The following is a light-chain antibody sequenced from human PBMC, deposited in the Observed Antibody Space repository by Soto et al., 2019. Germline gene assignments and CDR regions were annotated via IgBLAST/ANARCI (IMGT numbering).Light chain of an antibody. J-gene: IGKJ1*01. V-gene: IGKV1-5*03. CDR1: QDINYW. CDR3: QQYNRYKT. Sequence: DIQMTQSPSTLSASVGDRVTITCRASQDINYWLAWYQQKPGKAPRLLIQKASTLESGVPSRFTGSRSGTEFTLTISSLQPDDFATYYCQQYNRYKTFGQGTKVEI. CDR2: KAS.